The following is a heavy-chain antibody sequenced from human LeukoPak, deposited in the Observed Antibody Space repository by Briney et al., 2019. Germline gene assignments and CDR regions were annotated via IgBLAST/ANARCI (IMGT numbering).Heavy chain of an antibody. D-gene: IGHD3-10*01. J-gene: IGHJ6*03. Sequence: SVKVSCNASGGTFSSYAISWVRQAPGQGLEWMGGIIPIFGTANYAQKFQGRVTITADKSTSTAYMELSSLRSEDTAVYYCARDLRRYYYGSGSYPHYYYYMDVWGKGTTVTVSS. CDR2: IIPIFGTA. CDR1: GGTFSSYA. V-gene: IGHV1-69*06. CDR3: ARDLRRYYYGSGSYPHYYYYMDV.